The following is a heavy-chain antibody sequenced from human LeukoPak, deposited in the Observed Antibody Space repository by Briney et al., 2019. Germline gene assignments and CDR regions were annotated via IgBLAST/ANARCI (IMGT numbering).Heavy chain of an antibody. CDR2: IKSKTDGGTI. J-gene: IGHJ4*02. Sequence: GGSLRLSCAASGFSFTNAWMSWVRQAPGKGLEWVARIKSKTDGGTIDYAGSVKGRFTISRDDSKNTLYLQLNTLKTEDTAVYYCTTAVAGVITFDYWGQGTLVTVSS. D-gene: IGHD6-19*01. CDR3: TTAVAGVITFDY. V-gene: IGHV3-15*01. CDR1: GFSFTNAW.